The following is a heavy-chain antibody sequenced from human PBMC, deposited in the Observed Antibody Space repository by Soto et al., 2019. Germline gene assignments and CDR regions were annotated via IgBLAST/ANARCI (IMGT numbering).Heavy chain of an antibody. CDR2: INPSGGST. J-gene: IGHJ4*02. V-gene: IGHV1-46*01. Sequence: QVQLVQSGAEVKKPGASVKVSCKASGYTFTSYYMHWVRQAPGQGLEWMGIINPSGGSTSYAQKFQGRVTMTRDTSTSTVYMELSSLRPEDTAVYYCARVGGDYDFWSGLDYWGQGTLVTVSS. D-gene: IGHD3-3*01. CDR3: ARVGGDYDFWSGLDY. CDR1: GYTFTSYY.